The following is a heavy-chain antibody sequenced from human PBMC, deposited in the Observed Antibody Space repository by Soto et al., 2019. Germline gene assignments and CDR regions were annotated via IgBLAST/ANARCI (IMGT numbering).Heavy chain of an antibody. D-gene: IGHD6-6*01. J-gene: IGHJ5*02. CDR3: ARTIEYSSSKWFDP. Sequence: ASVKVSCKASGYTFTRYYTHWVRQAPGQGLERMGRINPSGGSTSYAQKLQGRVTMTTDTSTSTAYMELRSLRSDDTAVYYCARTIEYSSSKWFDPWGQGTLVTVSS. CDR2: INPSGGST. CDR1: GYTFTRYY. V-gene: IGHV1-46*01.